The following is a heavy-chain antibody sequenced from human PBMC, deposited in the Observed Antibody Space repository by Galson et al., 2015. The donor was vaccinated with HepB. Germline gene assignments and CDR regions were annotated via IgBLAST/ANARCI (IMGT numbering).Heavy chain of an antibody. CDR3: TREYSSSSGWYYHYGMDV. V-gene: IGHV3-15*01. CDR1: GFTFSNAW. J-gene: IGHJ6*02. Sequence: LRLSCAASGFTFSNAWMSWVRQAPGKGLEWVGRIKSKTDGGTTDYAAPVQGRFTISRDDSKNTLYLQMNSLKTEDTAVYYCTREYSSSSGWYYHYGMDVWGQGTTVTVSS. CDR2: IKSKTDGGTT. D-gene: IGHD6-6*01.